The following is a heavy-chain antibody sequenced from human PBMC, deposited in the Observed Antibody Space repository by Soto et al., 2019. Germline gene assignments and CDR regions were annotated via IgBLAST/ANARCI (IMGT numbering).Heavy chain of an antibody. J-gene: IGHJ6*03. CDR2: IYYSGST. V-gene: IGHV4-59*01. D-gene: IGHD4-17*01. CDR3: ARVHFVTTVFQGDYYYYMDV. CDR1: GGSISSYY. Sequence: PSETLSLTCTVSGGSISSYYWSWIRQPPGKGLEWIGYIYYSGSTNYNPSLKSRVTISVDTSKNQFSLKLSSVTAADTAVYYCARVHFVTTVFQGDYYYYMDVSGKGTTVTVYS.